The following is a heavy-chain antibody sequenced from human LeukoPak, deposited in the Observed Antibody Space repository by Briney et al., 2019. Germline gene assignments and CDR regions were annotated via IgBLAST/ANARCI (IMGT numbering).Heavy chain of an antibody. CDR3: VKDVGGSYAFDY. J-gene: IGHJ4*02. Sequence: GGSLRLSCSASGFTFSSYVMYWVRQAPGKGLEYVSGINDNGGRTHYGDSVKGRFSISRDNSKNTLHLQMSTLRAEDTALYYCVKDVGGSYAFDYWGQGILVTVAS. D-gene: IGHD1-26*01. CDR2: INDNGGRT. V-gene: IGHV3-64D*09. CDR1: GFTFSSYV.